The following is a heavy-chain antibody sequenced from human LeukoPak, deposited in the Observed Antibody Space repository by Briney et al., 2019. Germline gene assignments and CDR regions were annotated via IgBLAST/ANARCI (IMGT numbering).Heavy chain of an antibody. CDR1: GGSISNYW. CDR3: ARGYSSSWNYFDY. J-gene: IGHJ4*02. Sequence: SETLSLTCTVSGGSISNYWWGWIRQPPGKGLEWIGYVFDSGGTNYNPSLKSRVTISVDTSKKQFSLKLSSVTAADTAVYYCARGYSSSWNYFDYWGQGTLVTVSS. D-gene: IGHD6-13*01. V-gene: IGHV4-59*01. CDR2: VFDSGGT.